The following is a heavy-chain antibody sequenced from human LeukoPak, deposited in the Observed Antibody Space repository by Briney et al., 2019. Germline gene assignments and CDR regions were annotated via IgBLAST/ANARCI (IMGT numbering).Heavy chain of an antibody. Sequence: PSETPSLTCTVSGGSISSYYWSWIRQPPGKGLEWIGYIYYSGSTNYNPSLKSRVTISVDTSKNQFSLKLSSVTAADTAVYYCARDLGGNHGMDVWGQGTTVTVSS. D-gene: IGHD3-10*01. CDR3: ARDLGGNHGMDV. J-gene: IGHJ6*02. CDR1: GGSISSYY. CDR2: IYYSGST. V-gene: IGHV4-59*01.